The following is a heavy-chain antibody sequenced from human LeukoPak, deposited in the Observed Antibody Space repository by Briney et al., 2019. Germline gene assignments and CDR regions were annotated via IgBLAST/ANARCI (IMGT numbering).Heavy chain of an antibody. V-gene: IGHV1-2*02. CDR2: IKPNSGDT. CDR1: GYTLTGYS. J-gene: IGHJ6*03. CDR3: GSGSYYYYYMDV. D-gene: IGHD2-15*01. Sequence: DSVKVSCKASGYTLTGYSFHWVRQAPGQGLEWMGWIKPNSGDTNYAHKFQGRVTMTRDTSISTVYMELSRLRSDDTAVYYCGSGSYYYYYMDVWGKGTTVTVS.